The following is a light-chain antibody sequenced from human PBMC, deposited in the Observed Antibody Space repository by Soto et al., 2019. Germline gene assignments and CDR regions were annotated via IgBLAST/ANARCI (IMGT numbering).Light chain of an antibody. CDR2: GAS. CDR1: QSVSNSY. CDR3: QQYGSSPYT. J-gene: IGKJ2*01. Sequence: EIVLTQSPGTLSLSPGERATLSCRASQSVSNSYLAWYQQKPGQAPSLLIYGASSRATGIPDRFSGSGSGTDFTLTISRLEPEDFAVYYCQQYGSSPYTFGQGTKLELK. V-gene: IGKV3-20*01.